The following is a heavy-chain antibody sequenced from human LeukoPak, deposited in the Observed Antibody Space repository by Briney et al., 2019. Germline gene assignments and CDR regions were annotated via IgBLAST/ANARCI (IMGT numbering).Heavy chain of an antibody. CDR1: GGSISSSSYY. CDR2: IYYSGST. Sequence: SETLSLTCSVSGGSISSSSYYWGWIRQPPGKGLEWIGTIYYSGSTYYNPSLKSRVTISVDTSKNQFSLKLSSVTAADTAVYYCASAYSSSWYLYYFDYWGQGTLVTVSS. J-gene: IGHJ4*02. CDR3: ASAYSSSWYLYYFDY. D-gene: IGHD6-13*01. V-gene: IGHV4-39*07.